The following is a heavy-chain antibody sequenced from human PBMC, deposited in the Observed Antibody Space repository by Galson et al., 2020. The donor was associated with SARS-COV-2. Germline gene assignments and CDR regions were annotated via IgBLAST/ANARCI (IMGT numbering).Heavy chain of an antibody. Sequence: SETLSLTCAVYGGSFSGYCWSWIRQPPGKGLEWIGEIMHSGITNYNPSLKSRVTISVDTSKNQFSLKLSSVTAADTAVYYCARAPDYDILTGYYPDGFDVWGQGTMVTVSS. J-gene: IGHJ3*01. CDR2: IMHSGIT. D-gene: IGHD3-9*01. CDR3: ARAPDYDILTGYYPDGFDV. CDR1: GGSFSGYC. V-gene: IGHV4-34*12.